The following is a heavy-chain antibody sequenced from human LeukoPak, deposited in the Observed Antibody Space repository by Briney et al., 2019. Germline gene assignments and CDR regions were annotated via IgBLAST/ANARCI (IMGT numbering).Heavy chain of an antibody. Sequence: EASVKVSCKASGYTFTSYDINWVRQATGQGLEWMGWMSPNSGNTGYAQKFQGRVTMTRNTSISTAYMELSSLRSEDTAVYYCARGRFYDSSGYYDYWGQGTLVTVSS. J-gene: IGHJ4*02. CDR3: ARGRFYDSSGYYDY. D-gene: IGHD3-22*01. CDR2: MSPNSGNT. CDR1: GYTFTSYD. V-gene: IGHV1-8*01.